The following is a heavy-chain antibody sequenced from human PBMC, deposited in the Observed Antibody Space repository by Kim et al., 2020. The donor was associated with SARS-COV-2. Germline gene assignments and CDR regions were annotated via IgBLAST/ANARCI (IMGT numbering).Heavy chain of an antibody. D-gene: IGHD3-16*01. Sequence: GGSLRLSCAGSGFSFSDYGIHWVRQGPGKGLQWVSGIGGKSDNIGYADSVKGRFTISRDNAKNSVYLQMNSLRPEDTALYYFTRGRGGFNVWGQGTTVTV. CDR2: IGGKSDNI. J-gene: IGHJ6*02. CDR3: TRGRGGFNV. V-gene: IGHV3-9*01. CDR1: GFSFSDYG.